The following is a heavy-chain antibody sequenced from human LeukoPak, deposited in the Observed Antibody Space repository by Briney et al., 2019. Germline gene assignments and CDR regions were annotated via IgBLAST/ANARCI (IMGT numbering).Heavy chain of an antibody. CDR2: MSGSGTST. D-gene: IGHD1-1*01. CDR1: GFTFSSYA. CDR3: AKGYWNAQLGLDY. Sequence: GGSLRLSCAASGFTFSSYAVSWVRQAPGKGLEWVSSMSGSGTSTYYADSVKGRFTISRDNSKNIVYLQMNSLRAEDTAVYYCAKGYWNAQLGLDYWGQGTLVTVSS. V-gene: IGHV3-23*01. J-gene: IGHJ4*02.